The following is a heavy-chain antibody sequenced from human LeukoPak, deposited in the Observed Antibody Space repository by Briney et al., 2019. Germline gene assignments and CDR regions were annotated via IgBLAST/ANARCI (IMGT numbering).Heavy chain of an antibody. Sequence: ASVKVSCKASGYTFTSYGINWVRQAPGQGLEWMGWISTYNGNTNYAHKLQGRVTMTADTSTSTAYMDLRSLRSDDTAVYYCARGSSYGFSMGYWGQGTLVTVSS. J-gene: IGHJ4*02. CDR2: ISTYNGNT. V-gene: IGHV1-18*01. D-gene: IGHD5-18*01. CDR3: ARGSSYGFSMGY. CDR1: GYTFTSYG.